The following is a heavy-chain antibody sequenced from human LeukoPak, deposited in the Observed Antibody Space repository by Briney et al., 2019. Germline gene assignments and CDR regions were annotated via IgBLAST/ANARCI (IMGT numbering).Heavy chain of an antibody. J-gene: IGHJ4*02. CDR3: ALYSSSSDY. CDR1: GGSTSSYY. V-gene: IGHV4-59*01. CDR2: IYDSGST. Sequence: SETLSLTCAVSGGSTSSYYWSWIRQPPGKGLEWIGFIYDSGSTYYNPSLKSRVTISVDTSKNQFSLKLSSVTAADTAMYYCALYSSSSDYWGQGTLVTVSS. D-gene: IGHD6-6*01.